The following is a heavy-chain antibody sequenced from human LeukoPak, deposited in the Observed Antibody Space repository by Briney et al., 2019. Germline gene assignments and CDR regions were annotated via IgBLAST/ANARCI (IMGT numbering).Heavy chain of an antibody. CDR1: GGSLSSSNYY. V-gene: IGHV4-39*01. CDR3: AGVRGIISRNWFDP. Sequence: SETLSLTCTVSGGSLSSSNYYWGWTRQPPGRGLEWLGTIYYGGGTYYNPSLKSRVTISVDTSKNQFSLKLSSVTAADTAVYFCAGVRGIISRNWFDPWGHGTLVTVSS. J-gene: IGHJ5*02. CDR2: IYYGGGT. D-gene: IGHD3-10*01.